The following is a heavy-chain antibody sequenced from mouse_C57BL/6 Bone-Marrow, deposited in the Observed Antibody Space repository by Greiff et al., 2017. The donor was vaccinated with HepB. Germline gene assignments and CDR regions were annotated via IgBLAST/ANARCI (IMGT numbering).Heavy chain of an antibody. CDR1: GFTFSSYG. Sequence: EVKVVESGGDLVKPGGSLKLSCAASGFTFSSYGMSWVRQTPDKRLEWVATISSGGSYTYYPDSVKGRFTISRDNAKNTLYLQMSSLKSEDTAMYYCARHPAQATYAYWGQETLVTVSA. CDR2: ISSGGSYT. J-gene: IGHJ3*01. V-gene: IGHV5-6*01. CDR3: ARHPAQATYAY. D-gene: IGHD3-2*02.